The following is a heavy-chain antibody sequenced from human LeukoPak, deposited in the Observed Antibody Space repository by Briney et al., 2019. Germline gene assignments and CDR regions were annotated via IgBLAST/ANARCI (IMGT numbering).Heavy chain of an antibody. CDR1: GFTFSGSA. Sequence: SGGSLKLSCAASGFTFSGSAMHWVRQASGKGLEWVGRIRSKANSYATAYAASVKGRFTISRDDSKNTAYLQMNSLKTEDTAVYYCTRRAVLRFLEWSPGWFDPWGQGTLVTVSS. CDR3: TRRAVLRFLEWSPGWFDP. D-gene: IGHD3-3*01. V-gene: IGHV3-73*01. J-gene: IGHJ5*02. CDR2: IRSKANSYAT.